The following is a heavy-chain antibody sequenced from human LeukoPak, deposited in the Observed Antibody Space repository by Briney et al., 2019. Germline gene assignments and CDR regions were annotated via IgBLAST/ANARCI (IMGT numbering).Heavy chain of an antibody. CDR1: GHTFTSYD. CDR3: AIGYPSYYYFDY. D-gene: IGHD3-10*01. J-gene: IGHJ4*02. CDR2: MNPNSGNT. Sequence: GASVKVSCKASGHTFTSYDINWVRQATGEGLEWMGWMNPNSGNTGYAQKFQGRVTITRNTSISTAYMELSSLRSEDTAVYYCAIGYPSYYYFDYWGQGTLVTVSS. V-gene: IGHV1-8*03.